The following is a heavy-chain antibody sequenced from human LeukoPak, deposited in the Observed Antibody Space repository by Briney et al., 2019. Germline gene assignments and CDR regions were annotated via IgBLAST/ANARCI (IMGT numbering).Heavy chain of an antibody. CDR2: ICAYNGNT. J-gene: IGHJ6*03. Sequence: ASVKVSCKASGYTFTSYGISWVRQAPGQGLEWMGWICAYNGNTNYAQKLQGRVTMTTDTSTSTAYMELRSLRSDDTAVYYCARDYDSSGHNPYYYYHMDVWGKGTTVTVSS. D-gene: IGHD3-22*01. V-gene: IGHV1-18*01. CDR1: GYTFTSYG. CDR3: ARDYDSSGHNPYYYYHMDV.